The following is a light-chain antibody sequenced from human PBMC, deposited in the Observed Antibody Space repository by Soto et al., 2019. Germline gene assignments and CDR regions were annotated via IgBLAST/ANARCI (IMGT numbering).Light chain of an antibody. Sequence: EIVMTQSPATLSVSPGDRVTLSCRASQSVSSNLAWYQQKPGQAPRLLIYGASTRAAGIPARFSGSGSGTGFPLTICSLQAEDLAVFYCPQYNTWPVYTFGQGTKLAIK. CDR3: PQYNTWPVYT. V-gene: IGKV3-15*01. CDR1: QSVSSN. CDR2: GAS. J-gene: IGKJ2*01.